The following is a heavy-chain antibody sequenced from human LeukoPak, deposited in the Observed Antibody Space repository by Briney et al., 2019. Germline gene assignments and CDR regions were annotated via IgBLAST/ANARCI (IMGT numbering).Heavy chain of an antibody. CDR1: GYTFTSYY. CDR2: INPSGGST. D-gene: IGHD5-24*01. V-gene: IGHV1-46*01. Sequence: GASVKVSCKASGYTFTSYYMHWVRQAPGQGLEWMGIINPSGGSTSYAQKFQGRVTITADKSTSTAYMELSSLRSEDTAVYYCARDLEMEDALYFDYWGQGTLVTVSS. CDR3: ARDLEMEDALYFDY. J-gene: IGHJ4*02.